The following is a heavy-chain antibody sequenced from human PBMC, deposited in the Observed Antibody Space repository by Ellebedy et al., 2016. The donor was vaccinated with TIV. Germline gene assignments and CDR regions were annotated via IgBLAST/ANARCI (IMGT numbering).Heavy chain of an antibody. CDR1: GGTFSSYA. CDR2: IIPILGIA. V-gene: IGHV1-69*04. J-gene: IGHJ4*02. D-gene: IGHD3-16*01. Sequence: ASVKVSCKASGGTFSSYAISWVRQAPGQGLEWMGRIIPILGIANYAQKFQGRVTITADKSTSTAYMELSSLRSEDTAVYYCARDERGIEGGYWGQGTLVTVSS. CDR3: ARDERGIEGGY.